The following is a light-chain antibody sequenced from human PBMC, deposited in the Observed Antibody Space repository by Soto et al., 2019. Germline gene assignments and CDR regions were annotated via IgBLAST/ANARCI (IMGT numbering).Light chain of an antibody. CDR3: AAWDDSLNGHAV. CDR1: TSNVGTNS. J-gene: IGLJ7*01. V-gene: IGLV1-44*01. CDR2: NNN. Sequence: QSVLTQPPSASGTPGQRVTISCSGSTSNVGTNSVIWYQQLPGLAPKLLLYNNNHRPSGVLDRFSGSKSGTSASLAISGLQAEDEADYYCAAWDDSLNGHAVFGGGTQLTVL.